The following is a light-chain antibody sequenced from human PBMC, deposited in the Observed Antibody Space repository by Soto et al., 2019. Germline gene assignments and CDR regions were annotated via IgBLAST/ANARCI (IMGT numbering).Light chain of an antibody. J-gene: IGKJ4*01. Sequence: EIVLTQSPGTLSLSPGERATLSCRASQSVSNSYLAWYQQKPGQAPSLLIYGASNTATGIPDRFSGSGSGTDFTLTISRLEPEDSAVYYCQQYGSSPLTFGGGTKVES. CDR3: QQYGSSPLT. CDR2: GAS. V-gene: IGKV3-20*01. CDR1: QSVSNSY.